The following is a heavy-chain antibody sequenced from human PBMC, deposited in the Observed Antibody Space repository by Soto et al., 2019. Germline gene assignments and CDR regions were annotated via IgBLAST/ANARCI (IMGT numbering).Heavy chain of an antibody. J-gene: IGHJ5*02. V-gene: IGHV4-39*01. D-gene: IGHD3-10*01. CDR3: ARSSLRITMVRGVKGSNWFDP. Sequence: PSETLSLTCTVSGGSISSSSYYWGWIRQPPGKGLEWIGSIYYSGSTYYNPSLKSRVTISVDTSKNQFSLKLSSVTAADTAVYYCARSSLRITMVRGVKGSNWFDPWGQGTLVTVSS. CDR2: IYYSGST. CDR1: GGSISSSSYY.